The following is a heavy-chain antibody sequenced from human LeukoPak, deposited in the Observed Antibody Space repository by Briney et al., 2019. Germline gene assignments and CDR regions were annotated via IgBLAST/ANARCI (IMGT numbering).Heavy chain of an antibody. J-gene: IGHJ3*02. Sequence: ASVTDSCKASGYTFTSYAMYWVRQAPGERLGWMGWINAGNGNTKYSQEFQGRVTITRDTSASTAYMELSSLRSEDMAVCYCARESIWSAPRAFDIWGQGTMVTVSS. CDR3: ARESIWSAPRAFDI. CDR1: GYTFTSYA. V-gene: IGHV1-3*03. CDR2: INAGNGNT. D-gene: IGHD3-3*01.